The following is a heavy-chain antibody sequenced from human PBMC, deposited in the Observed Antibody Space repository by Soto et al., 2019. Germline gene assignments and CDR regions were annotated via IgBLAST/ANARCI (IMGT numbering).Heavy chain of an antibody. Sequence: PGGSLRLSCAASGFTFSSYSMNWVRQAPGKGLEWVTSISSYSSYKYYADSVKGRFTISRDNANNSLYLQMNSLRAEDTALYYCAKEATSSGWPYFDYWGQGTLVTVSS. D-gene: IGHD6-19*01. V-gene: IGHV3-21*04. CDR1: GFTFSSYS. CDR3: AKEATSSGWPYFDY. CDR2: ISSYSSYK. J-gene: IGHJ4*02.